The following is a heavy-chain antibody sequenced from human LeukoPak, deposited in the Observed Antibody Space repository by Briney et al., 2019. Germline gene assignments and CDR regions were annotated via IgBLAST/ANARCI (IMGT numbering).Heavy chain of an antibody. D-gene: IGHD6-19*01. CDR3: ARGTVAGIDHLDY. CDR2: IYYSGST. Sequence: PSETLSLTCTVSGYSLSSSYYWGWIRQPPGKGLEWIGSIYYSGSTYYNPSLKCRVTISVDTSKNQFSLKLSSVTAADTAVYYCARGTVAGIDHLDYWGQGTLVTVSS. V-gene: IGHV4-38-2*02. CDR1: GYSLSSSYY. J-gene: IGHJ4*02.